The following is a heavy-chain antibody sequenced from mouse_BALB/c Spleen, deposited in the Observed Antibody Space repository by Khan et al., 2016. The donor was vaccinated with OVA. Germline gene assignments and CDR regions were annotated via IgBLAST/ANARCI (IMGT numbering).Heavy chain of an antibody. CDR3: TRIYRSDFDY. D-gene: IGHD1-1*01. Sequence: IQLVQSGPELVRPGASVKISCTASGYSFTGYFMNWVMQSHGRSLEWIGRINPHIGETFYNQRFKDKATLTVDESSSPAHMELRSLTSEDSAVYYCTRIYRSDFDYWGQGTTLTVSS. CDR2: INPHIGET. V-gene: IGHV1-20*01. CDR1: GYSFTGYF. J-gene: IGHJ2*01.